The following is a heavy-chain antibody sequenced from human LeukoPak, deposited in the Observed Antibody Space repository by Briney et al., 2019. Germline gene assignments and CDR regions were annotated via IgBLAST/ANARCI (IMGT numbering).Heavy chain of an antibody. CDR3: ARDGCGGDCYLADY. CDR2: IWFDGSKK. Sequence: GRSLRLSCAASGFIFSSYGMHWVRQAPGKGLEWVAVIWFDGSKKYYADSVKGRITISRDDSKNTLYLQMNSMRAEDTAVYYCARDGCGGDCYLADYWGQGTLVTVSS. J-gene: IGHJ4*02. CDR1: GFIFSSYG. V-gene: IGHV3-33*01. D-gene: IGHD2-21*02.